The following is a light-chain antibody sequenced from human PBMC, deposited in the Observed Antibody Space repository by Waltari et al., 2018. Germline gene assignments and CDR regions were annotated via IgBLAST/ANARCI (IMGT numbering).Light chain of an antibody. CDR3: QQTSSAPFT. V-gene: IGKV1-39*01. Sequence: DIQMTQSPSSLSASVGDRVTITCRASQPIVRYLNWYQQKPGKAPKLLNYAASTLQRGVPSRFSGSGSGTDFTLAINSVQPDDFATYFCQQTSSAPFTFGRGTRLDFK. CDR2: AAS. J-gene: IGKJ5*01. CDR1: QPIVRY.